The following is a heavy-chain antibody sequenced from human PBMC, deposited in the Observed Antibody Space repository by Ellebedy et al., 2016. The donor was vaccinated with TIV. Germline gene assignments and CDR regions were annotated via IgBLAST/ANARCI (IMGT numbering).Heavy chain of an antibody. D-gene: IGHD6-13*01. Sequence: SVKVSCKASGGNFSSYGISWVRQAPGQGLEWMGGIIPISGIVNYAQQFQGRVTITADEPTSTAHMELSSLRSEDTAVYYCARDRLTSSWYYGMDVWGQGTTVTVSS. CDR2: IIPISGIV. CDR1: GGNFSSYG. V-gene: IGHV1-69*13. J-gene: IGHJ6*02. CDR3: ARDRLTSSWYYGMDV.